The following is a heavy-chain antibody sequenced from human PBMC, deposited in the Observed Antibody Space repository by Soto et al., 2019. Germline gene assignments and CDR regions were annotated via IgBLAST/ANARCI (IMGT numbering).Heavy chain of an antibody. J-gene: IGHJ6*02. CDR1: GYTFTSYG. CDR2: ISAYNGNT. Sequence: WASVKVSCKASGYTFTSYGISWVRQAPGQGLEWMGWISAYNGNTNYAQKLQGRVTMTTDTSTSTAYMELRSLRSDDTAVYYCARGWIQLWFDYYNGMDVWGQGTTVTVSS. D-gene: IGHD5-18*01. V-gene: IGHV1-18*04. CDR3: ARGWIQLWFDYYNGMDV.